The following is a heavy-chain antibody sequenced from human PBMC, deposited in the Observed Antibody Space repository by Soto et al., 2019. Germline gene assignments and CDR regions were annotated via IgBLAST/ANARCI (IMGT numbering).Heavy chain of an antibody. Sequence: QVQLQESGPGLVTPSQTLSLTCTVSGGSISSGGYYWSWIRQHPGKGLEWIGYIYYSGSTYYNYYNPSLKSRVTISVDTSKNQFSLKLSSVTAADTAVYYCARTPLLWGQGTLVTVSS. D-gene: IGHD1-26*01. CDR3: ARTPLL. V-gene: IGHV4-31*03. CDR2: IYYSGSTYYN. J-gene: IGHJ4*02. CDR1: GGSISSGGYY.